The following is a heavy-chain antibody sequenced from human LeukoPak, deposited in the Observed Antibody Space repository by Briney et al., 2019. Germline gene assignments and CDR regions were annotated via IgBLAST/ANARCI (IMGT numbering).Heavy chain of an antibody. CDR2: ISSTSRTI. CDR3: ARLGSSWYFDY. V-gene: IGHV3-48*01. J-gene: IGHJ4*02. D-gene: IGHD6-13*01. Sequence: GGSLRLSCAASGFTLSTYSMNWVRQAPGKGLEWVSYISSTSRTIYYADSVKGRFTISRDNAKNSLYLQMNSLRAEDTAVYYCARLGSSWYFDYWGQGTLVTVSS. CDR1: GFTLSTYS.